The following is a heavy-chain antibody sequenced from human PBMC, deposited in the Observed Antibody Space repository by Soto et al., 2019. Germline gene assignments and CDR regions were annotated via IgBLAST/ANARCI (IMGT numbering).Heavy chain of an antibody. CDR3: ARAYYDTSGYSLAP. D-gene: IGHD3-22*01. J-gene: IGHJ5*02. Sequence: SETLSLTCAVSGYSISSSNWWGWIRQPPGKGLEWIGYIYYSDSINYNPSLKSRVIISDDTSKNQFSLRLSSVTAADTAVYYCARAYYDTSGYSLAPWGQGILVTVSS. CDR2: IYYSDSI. CDR1: GYSISSSNW. V-gene: IGHV4-28*05.